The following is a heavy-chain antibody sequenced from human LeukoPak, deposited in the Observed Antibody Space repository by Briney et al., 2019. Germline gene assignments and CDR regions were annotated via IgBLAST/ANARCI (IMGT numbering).Heavy chain of an antibody. J-gene: IGHJ3*02. CDR3: ARIAYSSSLGSDAFDI. Sequence: SETLSLTCTVSGGSISSSSYYWGWIRQPPGKGLEWIGSIYYSGSIYYNPSLKSRVTISVDTSKNQFSLKLSSVTAADTAVYYCARIAYSSSLGSDAFDIWGQGTMVTVSS. CDR1: GGSISSSSYY. D-gene: IGHD6-13*01. CDR2: IYYSGSI. V-gene: IGHV4-39*07.